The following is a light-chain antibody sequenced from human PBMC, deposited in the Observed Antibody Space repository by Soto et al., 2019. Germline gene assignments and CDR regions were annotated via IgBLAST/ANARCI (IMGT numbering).Light chain of an antibody. CDR3: QQYNKWPRT. Sequence: EIVMTQSPATLSVSPGERATLSCRASQSVSSNLAWYQQKPGQAPRLLIYGASTRATDVPARFSGSGSGTEFTLTISNLQSEDFAVYHCQQYNKWPRTFGQGTKLEIK. CDR2: GAS. V-gene: IGKV3-15*01. J-gene: IGKJ2*01. CDR1: QSVSSN.